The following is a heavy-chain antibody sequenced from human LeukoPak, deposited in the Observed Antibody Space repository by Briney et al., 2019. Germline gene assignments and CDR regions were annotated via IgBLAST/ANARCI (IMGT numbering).Heavy chain of an antibody. CDR2: VSGSAGRT. CDR3: AKNRGHCVDGVCHNYYYMDV. CDR1: GFTFTSYA. Sequence: GGYLRRSSAASGFTFTSYAMTWVRQAPGKGLEWVSSVSGSAGRTDYADSVKGRFTISRDNLKNTLYLQMNGLRAEDTAVYYCAKNRGHCVDGVCHNYYYMDVWGKGTTVTVSS. V-gene: IGHV3-23*01. D-gene: IGHD2-8*02. J-gene: IGHJ6*03.